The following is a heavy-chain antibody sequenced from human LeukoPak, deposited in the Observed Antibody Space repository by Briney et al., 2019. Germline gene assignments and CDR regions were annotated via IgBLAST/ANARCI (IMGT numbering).Heavy chain of an antibody. V-gene: IGHV4-59*01. CDR2: IYYSGST. J-gene: IGHJ4*02. Sequence: SETLSLTCTVSGGSINSFYWSWIRQSPGKGLEWIGNIYYSGSTNYTPSLKSRVTISVDTSKNQFSLKLTSVTAADTAVYYCARDHTYSTSYYFDSWGRGTPVTVSS. CDR3: ARDHTYSTSYYFDS. CDR1: GGSINSFY. D-gene: IGHD6-13*01.